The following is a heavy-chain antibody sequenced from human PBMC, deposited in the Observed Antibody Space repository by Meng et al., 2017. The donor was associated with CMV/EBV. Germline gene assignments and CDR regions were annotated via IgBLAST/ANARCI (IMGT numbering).Heavy chain of an antibody. V-gene: IGHV4-4*07. CDR2: IYTSGST. CDR3: ARDLMNCSSTSCANWFDP. D-gene: IGHD2-2*01. J-gene: IGHJ5*02. CDR1: GGSISSYY. Sequence: GPGSVYPPAPLSPTATVSGGSISSYYWSWSRQPAGKGLEWIGRIYTSGSTNYNPSLKSRVTMSVDTSKNQFSLKLSSVTAADTAVYYCARDLMNCSSTSCANWFDPWGQGTLVTVFS.